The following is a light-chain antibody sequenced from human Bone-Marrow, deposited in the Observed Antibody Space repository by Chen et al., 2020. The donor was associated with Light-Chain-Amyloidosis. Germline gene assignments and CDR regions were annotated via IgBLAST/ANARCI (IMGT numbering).Light chain of an antibody. CDR2: DDS. V-gene: IGLV3-21*02. CDR3: QVWDRSSDRPV. Sequence: SYVLTQPSSVSVAPGQTATIPCGGNNIGATSVHRYQQPPGQAPLLVVYDDSDRPSGIPERLSGSNSGNTATLTISRVEAGDEADYYCQVWDRSSDRPVFGGGTKLTVL. J-gene: IGLJ3*02. CDR1: NIGATS.